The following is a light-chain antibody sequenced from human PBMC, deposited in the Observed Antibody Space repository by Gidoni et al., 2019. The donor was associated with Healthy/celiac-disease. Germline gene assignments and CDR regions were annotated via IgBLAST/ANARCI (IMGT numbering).Light chain of an antibody. Sequence: IVLTQSPGTLSLSPGERATLSCRASQSVSSSYLAWYQQKPGQAPRLLIHGASSRATGIPDRFSGSGSGTDFTLTISRLEPEDFAVYYCQQYGSSPPRLTFGGGTKVEIK. J-gene: IGKJ4*01. CDR3: QQYGSSPPRLT. CDR1: QSVSSSY. V-gene: IGKV3-20*01. CDR2: GAS.